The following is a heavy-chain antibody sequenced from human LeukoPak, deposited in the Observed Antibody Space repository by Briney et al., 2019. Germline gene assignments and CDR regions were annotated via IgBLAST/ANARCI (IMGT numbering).Heavy chain of an antibody. CDR3: ARAKIPEYSSGWYNYYYGMDV. J-gene: IGHJ6*02. D-gene: IGHD6-19*01. Sequence: GGPLRLSCAASGFTFSSYGMHWVRQAPGKGLEWVAVIWYGGSNKYYADSVKGRFTISRDNSKNTLYLQMNSLRAEDTAVYYCARAKIPEYSSGWYNYYYGMDVWGQGTTVTVSS. CDR2: IWYGGSNK. CDR1: GFTFSSYG. V-gene: IGHV3-33*01.